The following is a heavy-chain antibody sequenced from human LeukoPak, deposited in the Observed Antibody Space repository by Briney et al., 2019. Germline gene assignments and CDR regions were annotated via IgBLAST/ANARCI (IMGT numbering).Heavy chain of an antibody. CDR3: AKESGKFDY. V-gene: IGHV3-43*02. Sequence: GGSLRLSCVASGLPIADFAMHWVRQALGKGLEWVSLISGDGVSTFYADSVKGRFSISRDNSKNSLYLEMTSLRTEDAAMYYCAKESGKFDYWGQGTLVAVSS. CDR1: GLPIADFA. CDR2: ISGDGVST. J-gene: IGHJ4*02.